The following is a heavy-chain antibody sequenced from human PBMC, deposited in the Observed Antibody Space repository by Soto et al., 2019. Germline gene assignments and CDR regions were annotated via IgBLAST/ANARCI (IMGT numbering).Heavy chain of an antibody. CDR2: ISGSGGST. CDR1: GFAFSSYA. V-gene: IGHV3-23*01. D-gene: IGHD3-10*01. Sequence: PGGSLRVSCAASGFAFSSYALSWVRQAPGKGLEWVSAISGSGGSTYYADSVKGRFTISRDNSKNTLYLQMNSLRAEDTAVYYCAKDLLLWFGESDSYYNCMDVWGQGTTVTVSS. J-gene: IGHJ6*02. CDR3: AKDLLLWFGESDSYYNCMDV.